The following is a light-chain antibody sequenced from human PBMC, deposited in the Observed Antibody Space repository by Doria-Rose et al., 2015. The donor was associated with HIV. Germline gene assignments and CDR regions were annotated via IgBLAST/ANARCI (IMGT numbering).Light chain of an antibody. Sequence: PGQSITISCTGTSSDVGSYNLVTWYQQLPGKAPKLMIYEVSKRPSGVSNRFSASKSGNTASLTISGLQAEDEADYYCCSYAGSSTPVIFGGGTKLTVL. V-gene: IGLV2-23*02. CDR3: CSYAGSSTPVI. CDR2: EVS. J-gene: IGLJ2*01. CDR1: SSDVGSYNL.